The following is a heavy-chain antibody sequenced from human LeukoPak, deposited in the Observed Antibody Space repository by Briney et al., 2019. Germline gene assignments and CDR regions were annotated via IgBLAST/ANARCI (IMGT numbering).Heavy chain of an antibody. CDR3: ARETPDSSGWD. CDR2: ISSLSSYI. D-gene: IGHD6-19*01. V-gene: IGHV3-21*01. CDR1: GFTFSNYS. J-gene: IGHJ4*02. Sequence: GGSLRLSCAASGFTFSNYSMNWVRQAPGKGLEWVSSISSLSSYIYYADSLKGRFTISRDNSKNTLYVQMDSLRDEDTAVYYCARETPDSSGWDWGQGTLVTVSS.